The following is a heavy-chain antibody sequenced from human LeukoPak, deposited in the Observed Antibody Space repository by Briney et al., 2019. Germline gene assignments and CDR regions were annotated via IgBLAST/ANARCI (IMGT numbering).Heavy chain of an antibody. CDR3: ARHAEMATLLAFDY. J-gene: IGHJ4*02. Sequence: GGSLRLSCTGSGFTFGSYAMSWVRQAPGKGLEWLGFIRSRPYGGTTEHAASVKGRFTVSRDDSQTITYLQMNSLKTEDTAVYYCARHAEMATLLAFDYWGQGILVTVSS. CDR1: GFTFGSYA. CDR2: IRSRPYGGTT. V-gene: IGHV3-49*04. D-gene: IGHD5-24*01.